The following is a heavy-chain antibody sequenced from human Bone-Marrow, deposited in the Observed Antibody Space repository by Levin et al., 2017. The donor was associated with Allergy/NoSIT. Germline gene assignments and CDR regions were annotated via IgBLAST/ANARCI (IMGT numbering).Heavy chain of an antibody. D-gene: IGHD2-15*01. CDR1: GFTFDDYV. J-gene: IGHJ2*01. CDR2: ISWNSDNI. V-gene: IGHV3-9*01. Sequence: SLKISCVASGFTFDDYVMHWVRQAPGKGLEWVSGISWNSDNIGYGDSVKGRFTISRDNAKNSLYLQMNSLRPEDTALYYCAKDISGGYGDWYFDLWGRGTLVTVSS. CDR3: AKDISGGYGDWYFDL.